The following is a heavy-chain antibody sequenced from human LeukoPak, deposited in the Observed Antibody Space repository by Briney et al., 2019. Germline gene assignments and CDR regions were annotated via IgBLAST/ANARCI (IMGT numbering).Heavy chain of an antibody. D-gene: IGHD3-9*01. CDR1: GICFRSYG. V-gene: IGHV3-30*02. Sequence: TGGSLRLSCAASGICFRSYGMHWVRQAPGKGLEWVTFIWYDASNKYYAESVKGRFTISRDNSRNTVFLQMNSLRAEDTAIYYCATDISTHYFGSWGQGTLVTVSS. J-gene: IGHJ4*02. CDR3: ATDISTHYFGS. CDR2: IWYDASNK.